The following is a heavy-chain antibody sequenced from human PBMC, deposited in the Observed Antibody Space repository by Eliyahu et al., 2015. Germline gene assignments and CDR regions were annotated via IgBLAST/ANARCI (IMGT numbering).Heavy chain of an antibody. D-gene: IGHD2-2*01. J-gene: IGHJ6*02. CDR3: ARGFKGPAAMGRYYYGMDV. V-gene: IGHV4-34*01. CDR1: GGSFSGXD. Sequence: QVQLQQWGAGLLKPSETLSLTCAXYGGSFSGXDWSWIRQPPGKGLEWIGEINHSGSTNYNPSLKSRVTISVDTSKNQFSLKLSSVTAADTAVYYCARGFKGPAAMGRYYYGMDVWGQGTTVTVSS. CDR2: INHSGST.